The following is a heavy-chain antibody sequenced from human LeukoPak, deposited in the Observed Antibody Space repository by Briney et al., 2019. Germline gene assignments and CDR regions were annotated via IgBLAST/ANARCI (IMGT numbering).Heavy chain of an antibody. J-gene: IGHJ4*02. CDR3: VRPELPGWSVLFDF. CDR1: GFTFSSYW. Sequence: GGSLRLSCAAPGFTFSSYWMSWVRQAPGKGLEWVANINQDGSEKYYADSVKGRFTISRDNAKNSLYLQMNSLRAEDTAVYFCVRPELPGWSVLFDFWGQGTLVTVSS. V-gene: IGHV3-7*01. CDR2: INQDGSEK. D-gene: IGHD2-15*01.